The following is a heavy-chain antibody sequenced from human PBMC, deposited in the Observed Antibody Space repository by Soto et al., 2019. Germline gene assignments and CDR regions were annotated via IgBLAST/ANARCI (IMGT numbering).Heavy chain of an antibody. CDR2: INPSGGST. Sequence: QVQLVQSEAEVKKPGASVKVSCKASGYTFTSYYMHWVRQVPGQGLEWMGIINPSGGSTSYAQKFQGRVTMTRDTSTSTVYMELSSLRSEDTAVYYCARTGQPDPYGMDVWGQGTTVTVSS. CDR3: ARTGQPDPYGMDV. J-gene: IGHJ6*02. D-gene: IGHD1-1*01. V-gene: IGHV1-46*01. CDR1: GYTFTSYY.